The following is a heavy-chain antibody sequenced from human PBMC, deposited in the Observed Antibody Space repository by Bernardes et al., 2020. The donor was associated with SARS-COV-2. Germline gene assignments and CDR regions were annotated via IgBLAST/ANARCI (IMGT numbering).Heavy chain of an antibody. J-gene: IGHJ4*02. D-gene: IGHD1-26*01. Sequence: SLRLSCAASGFTFSSYEMNWIRQAPGKGLQWLSYISRGGETKSYADSVKGRFTISRDNAKDSLYLQMNNLRVEDTGVYFCASVAPSGDNNFDYWGQGTLVTVSS. CDR2: ISRGGETK. CDR3: ASVAPSGDNNFDY. CDR1: GFTFSSYE. V-gene: IGHV3-48*03.